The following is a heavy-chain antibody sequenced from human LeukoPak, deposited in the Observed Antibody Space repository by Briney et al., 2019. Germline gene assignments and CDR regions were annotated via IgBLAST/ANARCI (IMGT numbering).Heavy chain of an antibody. V-gene: IGHV1-8*03. CDR3: ARGRIHGDLTAFDI. CDR2: MNPNSGNT. J-gene: IGHJ3*02. CDR1: GYTFTSYD. Sequence: GASVKVSCKASGYTFTSYDINWVRQATGQGLEWMGWMNPNSGNTGYAQKFQGRVTITRNTSISTAYMELSSLRSEDTAVYYCARGRIHGDLTAFDIWGQGTMVTVSS. D-gene: IGHD5-18*01.